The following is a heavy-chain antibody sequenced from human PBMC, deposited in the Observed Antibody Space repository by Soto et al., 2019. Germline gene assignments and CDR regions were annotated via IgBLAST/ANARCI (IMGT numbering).Heavy chain of an antibody. J-gene: IGHJ3*01. CDR3: ARSNRGDSAFRDFDL. CDR1: QFTFGNFW. D-gene: IGHD2-21*02. CDR2: IKKDDSER. Sequence: LVQSGGGLVPPGESLTLSCAASQFTFGNFWMNWVRQAPGKGLEWVANIKKDDSERDYLDSVKGRFTISRDNARNSLYLQMRGLRAGDTAVYFCARSNRGDSAFRDFDLWGQGTVVTVSS. V-gene: IGHV3-7*03.